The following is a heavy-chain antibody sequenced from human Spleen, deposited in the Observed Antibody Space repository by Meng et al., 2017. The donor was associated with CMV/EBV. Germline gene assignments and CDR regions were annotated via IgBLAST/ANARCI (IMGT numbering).Heavy chain of an antibody. D-gene: IGHD3-10*01. J-gene: IGHJ4*02. Sequence: SGGSISSSNLWTWVRQAPGKGLEWIGYIYYSGSTYYNPSLKSRVTISVDTSKNHFSLELSSVTAADTAVYYCARGIGGPGSYYNWVDYWGQGTLVTVSS. CDR2: IYYSGST. CDR1: GGSISSSNL. CDR3: ARGIGGPGSYYNWVDY. V-gene: IGHV4-30-4*01.